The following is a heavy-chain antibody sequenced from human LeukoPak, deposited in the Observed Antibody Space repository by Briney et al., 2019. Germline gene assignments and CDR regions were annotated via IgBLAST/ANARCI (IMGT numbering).Heavy chain of an antibody. J-gene: IGHJ4*02. CDR1: GYSFTSYW. D-gene: IGHD3-22*01. Sequence: GESLKISCKGSGYSFTSYWIGWVRQMPGKGLEWMGIIYPGDSDTRYSPSFQGQGTISADKSISTAYLQWSSLKASDTAMYYCARRGYYDSSGHYEEYYFDYWGQGTLVTVSS. CDR3: ARRGYYDSSGHYEEYYFDY. CDR2: IYPGDSDT. V-gene: IGHV5-51*01.